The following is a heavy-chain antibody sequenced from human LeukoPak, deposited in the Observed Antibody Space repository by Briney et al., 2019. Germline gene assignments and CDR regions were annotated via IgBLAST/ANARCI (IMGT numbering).Heavy chain of an antibody. Sequence: HPGGSLRLSCAASGFTFRSFWMTWVRQAPGKGLEWVANIREDGSEKYYVDSVNGRFTISRDNAKNSLSLHMNSLRAEDMGVYYCARGRGIGAWGQGTTVTVSS. CDR3: ARGRGIGA. CDR2: IREDGSEK. J-gene: IGHJ6*02. CDR1: GFTFRSFW. V-gene: IGHV3-7*01.